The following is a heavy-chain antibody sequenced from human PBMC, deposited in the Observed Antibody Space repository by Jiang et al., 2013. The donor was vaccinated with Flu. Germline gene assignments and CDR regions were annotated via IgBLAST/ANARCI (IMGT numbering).Heavy chain of an antibody. CDR2: ISGSGGST. D-gene: IGHD3-3*01. CDR1: GFTFSSYA. J-gene: IGHJ4*02. CDR3: AKDSPRITIFGVIQGIFDY. Sequence: RLSCAASGFTFSSYAMSWVRQAPGKGLEWVSAISGSGGSTYYADSVKGRFTISRDNSKNTLYLQMNSLRAEDTAVYYCAKDSPRITIFGVIQGIFDYWGQGTLVTVSS. V-gene: IGHV3-23*01.